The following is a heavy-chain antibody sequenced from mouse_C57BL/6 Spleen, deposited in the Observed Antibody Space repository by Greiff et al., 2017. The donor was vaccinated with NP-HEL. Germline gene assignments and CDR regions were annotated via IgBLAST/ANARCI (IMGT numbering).Heavy chain of an antibody. CDR2: IHPNSGST. CDR1: GYTFTSYW. V-gene: IGHV1-64*01. Sequence: QVQLQQPGAELVKPGASVKLSCKASGYTFTSYWMHWVKQRPGQGLEWIGMIHPNSGSTNYNEKFKSKATLTVDKSSSTAYMQLSSLTSEDSAVYYCARYSLGSKGTGTYYYAMDYWGQGTSVTVSS. CDR3: ARYSLGSKGTGTYYYAMDY. J-gene: IGHJ4*01. D-gene: IGHD4-1*01.